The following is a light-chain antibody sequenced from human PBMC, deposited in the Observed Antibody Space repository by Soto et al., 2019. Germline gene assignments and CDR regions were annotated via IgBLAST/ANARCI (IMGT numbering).Light chain of an antibody. V-gene: IGKV1-39*01. Sequence: DIQMTQSPSSLSASVGDRVTITCRASQSINSYLNWYQQKPGKAPKLLIYAASSLQSGVPSSFSGSGSGTDFTLTISSLQPEDFATYYCQQSYSTPQTFGQGTKLEIK. J-gene: IGKJ2*01. CDR3: QQSYSTPQT. CDR2: AAS. CDR1: QSINSY.